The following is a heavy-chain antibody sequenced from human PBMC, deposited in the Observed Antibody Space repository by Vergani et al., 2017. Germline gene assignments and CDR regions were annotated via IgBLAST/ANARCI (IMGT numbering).Heavy chain of an antibody. V-gene: IGHV3-66*02. D-gene: IGHD6-13*01. CDR2: MFSGGST. Sequence: EVQLVESGGTLVQPGGSLRLACEASGFNVSSKYMSWVRQVPGTGLEWASIMFSGGSTNYADSVKGRFTISRDNSKNTLYLQMNSLRAEDTAVYYCARDRGTIAGAYDAFDFWGLGTMVTVSS. CDR1: GFNVSSKY. CDR3: ARDRGTIAGAYDAFDF. J-gene: IGHJ3*01.